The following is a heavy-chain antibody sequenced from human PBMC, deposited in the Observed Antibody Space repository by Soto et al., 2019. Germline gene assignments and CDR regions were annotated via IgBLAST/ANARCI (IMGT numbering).Heavy chain of an antibody. D-gene: IGHD2-2*02. CDR3: ARFVRSCSGTTCYTRADV. V-gene: IGHV4-61*01. CDR1: GGSVSSDTHY. J-gene: IGHJ6*02. CDR2: IYSCGST. Sequence: SETLSLTCTVSGGSVSSDTHYWRWIRQPPGKRLERIGFIYSCGSTNYNPSLKSRVTMSVDTSKNQFSLKLRSVIVADTAVYHCARFVRSCSGTTCYTRADVWGQGTTVTVSS.